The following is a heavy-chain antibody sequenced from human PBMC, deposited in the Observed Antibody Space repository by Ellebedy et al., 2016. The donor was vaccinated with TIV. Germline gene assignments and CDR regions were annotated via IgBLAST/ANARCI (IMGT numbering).Heavy chain of an antibody. CDR2: ISGSGGST. J-gene: IGHJ4*02. D-gene: IGHD1-14*01. V-gene: IGHV3-23*01. CDR3: AGEPRMTRRLGGT. Sequence: AISGSGGSTYYADSVKGRFTISRDNSKNTLYLQMNSLRAEDTAVYYCAGEPRMTRRLGGTWGQGTLVTVSS.